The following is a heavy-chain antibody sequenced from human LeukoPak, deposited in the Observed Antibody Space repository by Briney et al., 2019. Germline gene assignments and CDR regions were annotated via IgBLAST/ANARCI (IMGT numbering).Heavy chain of an antibody. D-gene: IGHD3-3*01. J-gene: IGHJ4*02. CDR1: GGSISSGGYS. Sequence: PSETLSLTCAVSGGSISSGGYSWSWIRQPPGKGLEWIGYIYHSGSTYYNPSLKSRVTISVDRSRNQFSLKLSSVTAADTAVYYCARASEWLRFDYWGQGTLVTVSS. CDR2: IYHSGST. CDR3: ARASEWLRFDY. V-gene: IGHV4-30-2*01.